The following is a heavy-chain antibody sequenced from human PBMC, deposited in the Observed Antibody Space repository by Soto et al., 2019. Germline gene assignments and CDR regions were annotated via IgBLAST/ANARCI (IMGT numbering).Heavy chain of an antibody. Sequence: SGGSLRLSCAASGFTFSSYWMSWVRQAPGKGLEWVASIKQDGNEKYFVDSVKGRFTISRDNARNSLYLQMNSLRAEDTAVYYCARDRAVAGSCDYWGQGTLVTVSS. CDR2: IKQDGNEK. CDR3: ARDRAVAGSCDY. J-gene: IGHJ4*02. D-gene: IGHD6-19*01. CDR1: GFTFSSYW. V-gene: IGHV3-7*03.